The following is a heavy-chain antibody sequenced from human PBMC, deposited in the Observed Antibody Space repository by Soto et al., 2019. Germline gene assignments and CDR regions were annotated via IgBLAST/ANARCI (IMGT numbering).Heavy chain of an antibody. CDR2: INHSGST. D-gene: IGHD6-13*01. CDR1: GGSFSGYY. Sequence: SETLSLTCAVYGGSFSGYYWSWIRQPPGKGLEWIGEINHSGSTNYNLSLKSRVTTSVDTSKNQFSLKLSSVTAADTAVYYCARGGSIAAAGTLFDYWGQGTLVTVSS. CDR3: ARGGSIAAAGTLFDY. J-gene: IGHJ4*02. V-gene: IGHV4-34*01.